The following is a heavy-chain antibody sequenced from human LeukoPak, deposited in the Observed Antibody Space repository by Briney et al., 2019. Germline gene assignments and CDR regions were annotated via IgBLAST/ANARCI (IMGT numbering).Heavy chain of an antibody. CDR1: GFTFDDYA. V-gene: IGHV3-9*01. D-gene: IGHD3-9*01. CDR3: AKDSGGILTGYLD. Sequence: PGGSLRLSCAASGFTFDDYAMHWVRQAPGKGLEWVSGISWNSGSIGYADSVKGRFTISRDNAKNSLYLQMNSLRAEDTALYYCAKDSGGILTGYLDWGQGNLVTVSS. CDR2: ISWNSGSI. J-gene: IGHJ4*02.